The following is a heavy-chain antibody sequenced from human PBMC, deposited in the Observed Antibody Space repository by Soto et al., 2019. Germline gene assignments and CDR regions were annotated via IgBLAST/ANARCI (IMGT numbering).Heavy chain of an antibody. CDR2: IYTSGST. Sequence: SSETLSLTCTVSGGSISSYYWSWIRQPAGKGLEWIGRIYTSGSTNYNPSLKSRVTMSVDTSKNQFSLKLSSVTAADTAVYYCARDCSGGSCYYYYYGMDVWGQGTTVTVSS. V-gene: IGHV4-4*07. D-gene: IGHD2-15*01. CDR3: ARDCSGGSCYYYYYGMDV. CDR1: GGSISSYY. J-gene: IGHJ6*02.